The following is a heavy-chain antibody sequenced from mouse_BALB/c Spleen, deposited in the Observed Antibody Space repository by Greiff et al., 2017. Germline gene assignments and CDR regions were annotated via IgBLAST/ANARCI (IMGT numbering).Heavy chain of an antibody. D-gene: IGHD2-4*01. V-gene: IGHV5-6-4*01. CDR2: ISSGGSYT. CDR3: TRAGDYDGAWFAY. Sequence: EVKLMESGGGLVKPGGSLKLSCAASGFTFSSYTMSWVRQTPEKRLEWVATISSGGSYTYYPDSVKGRFTISRDNAKNTLYLQMSSLKSEDTAMYYCTRAGDYDGAWFAYWGQGTLVTVSA. CDR1: GFTFSSYT. J-gene: IGHJ3*01.